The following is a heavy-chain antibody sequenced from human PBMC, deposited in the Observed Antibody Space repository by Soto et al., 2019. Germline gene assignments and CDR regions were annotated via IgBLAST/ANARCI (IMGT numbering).Heavy chain of an antibody. V-gene: IGHV4-59*01. CDR3: ARGGYNWNDVYYYYMDV. Sequence: SETLSLTCTVSGGSISSYYWSWIRQPPGKGLEWIGYIYYSGSTNYNPSLKSRVTISVDTSKNQFSLKLSSVTAADTAVYYCARGGYNWNDVYYYYMDVWGKGTTVTVSS. J-gene: IGHJ6*03. CDR1: GGSISSYY. CDR2: IYYSGST. D-gene: IGHD1-1*01.